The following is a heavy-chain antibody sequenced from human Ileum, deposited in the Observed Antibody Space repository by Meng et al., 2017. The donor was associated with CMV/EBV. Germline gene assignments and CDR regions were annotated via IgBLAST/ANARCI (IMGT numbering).Heavy chain of an antibody. D-gene: IGHD1-26*01. CDR1: GGSITSYY. CDR3: ARGDSGIYYFDY. J-gene: IGHJ4*02. CDR2: IHNDGST. V-gene: IGHV4-59*12. Sequence: GSLRLSCTVSGGSITSYYWSWIRQPPGKGLEWIGSIHNDGSTYYNPSLKSRVTISVDTSKNEFSVRLTSVTAADTAVYYCARGDSGIYYFDYWGQGTLVTVSS.